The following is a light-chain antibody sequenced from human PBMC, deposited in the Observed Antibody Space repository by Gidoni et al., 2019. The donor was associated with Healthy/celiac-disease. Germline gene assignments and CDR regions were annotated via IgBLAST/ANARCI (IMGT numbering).Light chain of an antibody. CDR1: SRDAGGYNY. Sequence: QSALTQPPSASGSPGQSVTISCPGTSRDAGGYNYVSWYQQHPGTAPKLMIYEVSKRPSGVPDRFSGSKSGNTASLTVSGLQAEDEADYYCSSYAGSNSVVFGGGTKLTVL. V-gene: IGLV2-8*01. CDR3: SSYAGSNSVV. CDR2: EVS. J-gene: IGLJ2*01.